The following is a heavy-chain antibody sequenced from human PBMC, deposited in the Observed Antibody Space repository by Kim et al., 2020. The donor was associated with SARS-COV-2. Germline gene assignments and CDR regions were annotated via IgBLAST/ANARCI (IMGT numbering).Heavy chain of an antibody. D-gene: IGHD6-19*01. J-gene: IGHJ4*02. CDR2: IKSKTDGGTT. Sequence: GGSLRLSCAASGFTLSNAYMTWVRQAPGKGLEWVGRIKSKTDGGTTDYAAPVKGRFTISRDDSQNTLYLQMNSLRTEDTAVYYCTTEGIAVAGTWGFFDYWGQGTLVTVSS. CDR1: GFTLSNAY. CDR3: TTEGIAVAGTWGFFDY. V-gene: IGHV3-15*01.